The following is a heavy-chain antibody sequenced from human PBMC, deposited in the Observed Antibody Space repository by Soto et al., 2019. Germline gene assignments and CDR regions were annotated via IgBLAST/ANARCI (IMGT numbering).Heavy chain of an antibody. Sequence: ASVKVSCKASGYTFTSYGISWVRQAPGQGLEWMGWISAYNGNTNYAQKLQGRVTMTTDTSTSTAYMELRSLRSDGTAVYYCASGRYCSSTSCYAFDIWGQGTMVTVSS. CDR1: GYTFTSYG. D-gene: IGHD2-2*01. J-gene: IGHJ3*02. V-gene: IGHV1-18*01. CDR2: ISAYNGNT. CDR3: ASGRYCSSTSCYAFDI.